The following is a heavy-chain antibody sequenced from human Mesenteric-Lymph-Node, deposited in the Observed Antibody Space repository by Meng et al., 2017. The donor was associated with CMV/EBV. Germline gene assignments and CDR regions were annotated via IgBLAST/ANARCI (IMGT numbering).Heavy chain of an antibody. CDR1: GGSISSNNW. D-gene: IGHD1-1*01. CDR3: ARGATGIGLFDY. V-gene: IGHV4-4*02. J-gene: IGHJ4*02. Sequence: CAVSGGSISSNNWWTWVRQPPGKGPEWIGEIYHSGSTNYIPSLKSRVTISVDKSKNQFSLKLNSVTAADTAVYYCARGATGIGLFDYWGQGTLVTVSS. CDR2: IYHSGST.